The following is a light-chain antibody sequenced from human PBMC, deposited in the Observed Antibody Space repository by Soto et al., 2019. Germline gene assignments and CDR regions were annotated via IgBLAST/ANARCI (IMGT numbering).Light chain of an antibody. V-gene: IGKV1-9*01. CDR2: AAS. Sequence: IHLTHSPSSLSASVLYRVTITFLASQDIAIYLAWYQQKPGEAPKLLIYAASTLYGGVPSRFSGSGSGTDFALTITSLQAEDFATYYCQQVKTYPRTFGGGTKVDIK. J-gene: IGKJ4*01. CDR3: QQVKTYPRT. CDR1: QDIAIY.